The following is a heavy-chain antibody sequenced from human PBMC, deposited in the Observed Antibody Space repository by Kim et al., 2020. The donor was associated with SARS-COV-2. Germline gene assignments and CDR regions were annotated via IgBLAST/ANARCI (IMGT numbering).Heavy chain of an antibody. CDR3: ARGHESTSGYEKSGAAKGDY. V-gene: IGHV3-30*04. J-gene: IGHJ4*02. D-gene: IGHD5-12*01. Sequence: GGSLRLSCAASGFTFSSYAMHWVRQAPGKGLEWVAVISYDGSNKYYADSVKGRFTISRDNSKNTLYLQMNSLRAEDTAVYYCARGHESTSGYEKSGAAKGDYWGQGTLVTVSS. CDR1: GFTFSSYA. CDR2: ISYDGSNK.